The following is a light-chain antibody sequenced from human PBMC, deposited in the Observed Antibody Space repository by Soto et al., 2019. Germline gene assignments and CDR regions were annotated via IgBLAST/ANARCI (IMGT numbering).Light chain of an antibody. CDR2: LNSDGSH. Sequence: QLVLTQSPSASASLGASVKLTCTLSSGHSSYAIAWHQQQPEKGPRYLMKLNSDGSHSKGDGIPDRFSGSSSGAERYLTISSRQSEYEADYYCQTWGTGIRVFGGGTKLTVL. CDR1: SGHSSYA. V-gene: IGLV4-69*01. J-gene: IGLJ2*01. CDR3: QTWGTGIRV.